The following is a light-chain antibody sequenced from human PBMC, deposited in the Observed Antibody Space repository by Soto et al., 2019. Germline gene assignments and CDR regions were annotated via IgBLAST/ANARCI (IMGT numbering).Light chain of an antibody. CDR2: RAS. CDR1: HSVSSN. V-gene: IGKV3-15*01. CDR3: QQYNSWPRT. J-gene: IGKJ1*01. Sequence: EIVMTQSPALLSVSPGERATLSCRASHSVSSNLAWYQQKPGQAPRLLIYRASTRSTSIPARFTGSGSGTEFTLTLGSLQSEDFAVYYCQQYNSWPRTFGQGTKVEIK.